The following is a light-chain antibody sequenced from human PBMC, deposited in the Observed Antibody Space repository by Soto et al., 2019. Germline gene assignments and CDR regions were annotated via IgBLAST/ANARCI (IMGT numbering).Light chain of an antibody. Sequence: ETVLTQSPVTLSLSPGERATLSCWASQSVISNYLAWYQQRPGQPPRLLIYGASNRATGITDRFSGTGSGTDFSLPISRLEPEDFAVYYCQQYGSSPPRTFGQGTKLEIK. CDR2: GAS. CDR3: QQYGSSPPRT. CDR1: QSVISNY. V-gene: IGKV3-20*01. J-gene: IGKJ2*01.